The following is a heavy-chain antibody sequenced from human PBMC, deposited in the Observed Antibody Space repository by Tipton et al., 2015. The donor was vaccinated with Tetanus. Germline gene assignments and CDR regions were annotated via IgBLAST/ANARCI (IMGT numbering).Heavy chain of an antibody. V-gene: IGHV3-23*01. J-gene: IGHJ5*02. CDR3: AKLTNH. CDR2: ITGSGGST. CDR1: GFTFSTSA. Sequence: SLRLSCATSGFTFSTSAMSWVRQAPEKGLEWVSVITGSGGSTFYADSVRGRFTISRDISKSTLYLQMNSLRAEDTAVYYCAKLTNHWGQGTPVTVSS. D-gene: IGHD2-2*01.